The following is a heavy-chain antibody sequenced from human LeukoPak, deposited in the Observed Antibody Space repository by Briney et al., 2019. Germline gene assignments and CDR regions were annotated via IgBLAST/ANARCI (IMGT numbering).Heavy chain of an antibody. V-gene: IGHV4-61*02. CDR3: ARWKYVWGHDY. Sequence: SETLSLTCTVSGGSISSGSYYWSWIRQPAGKGLEWIGRIYTSGSTNYNPSLKSRVTISVDTSKNQFSLKLSSVTTADTAVYYCARWKYVWGHDYWGQGTLVTVSS. CDR2: IYTSGST. D-gene: IGHD3-16*01. J-gene: IGHJ4*02. CDR1: GGSISSGSYY.